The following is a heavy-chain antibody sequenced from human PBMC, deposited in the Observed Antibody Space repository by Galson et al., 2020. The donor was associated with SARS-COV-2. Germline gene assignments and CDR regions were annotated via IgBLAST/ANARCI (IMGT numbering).Heavy chain of an antibody. CDR2: ISSSSSYI. Sequence: GSLRLSCAASGFTFSSYSMNWVRQAPGKGLEWVSSISSSSSYIYYADSVKGRFTISRDNAKNSLYLQMNSLRAEDTAVYYCANLHGITGTTGVSDYWGQGTLVTVSS. J-gene: IGHJ4*02. CDR3: ANLHGITGTTGVSDY. D-gene: IGHD1-7*01. CDR1: GFTFSSYS. V-gene: IGHV3-21*01.